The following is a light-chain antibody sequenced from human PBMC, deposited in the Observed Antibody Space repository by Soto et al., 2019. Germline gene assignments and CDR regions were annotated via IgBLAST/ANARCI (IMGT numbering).Light chain of an antibody. CDR3: RLNTSKRPYVV. V-gene: IGLV2-14*01. Sequence: QSALTQPASVSGSPGQSITISCTGTSSDVGGYNYVSWYQQHPGKAPKLMIYDVSNRPSGVSNRFSGSKSGNTASLTISGPQAWGRAGYFRRLNTSKRPYVVFRGGTKLTVL. CDR1: SSDVGGYNY. J-gene: IGLJ2*01. CDR2: DVS.